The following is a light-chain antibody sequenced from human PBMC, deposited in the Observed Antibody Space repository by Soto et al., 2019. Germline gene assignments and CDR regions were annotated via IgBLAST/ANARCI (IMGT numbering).Light chain of an antibody. V-gene: IGKV1-12*01. J-gene: IGKJ3*01. CDR2: TAG. CDR1: QGISSY. Sequence: DIQMTQSPSSVSASVGDRVTITCRASQGISSYLAWYQQKPGKAPKLLIYTAGSLLSGVPLRFSGSGSGTDFTLTSSSLQPEEFATYCCQQANSFPFTFGPGTKVHIK. CDR3: QQANSFPFT.